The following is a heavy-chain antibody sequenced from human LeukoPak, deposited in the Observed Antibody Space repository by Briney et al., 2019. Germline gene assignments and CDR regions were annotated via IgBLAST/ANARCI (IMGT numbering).Heavy chain of an antibody. D-gene: IGHD1-7*01. J-gene: IGHJ3*02. CDR3: AKYNWYYAFDI. CDR1: GFSFNWYW. CDR2: IKEDGSEE. Sequence: PGGSLRLSCAASGFSFNWYWMSWVRQAPGKGLEWVANIKEDGSEEKYVDSGKGRFTISRDNAKNSLYLQMNSLRAEDTAIYYCAKYNWYYAFDIWGQGTMVTVSS. V-gene: IGHV3-7*01.